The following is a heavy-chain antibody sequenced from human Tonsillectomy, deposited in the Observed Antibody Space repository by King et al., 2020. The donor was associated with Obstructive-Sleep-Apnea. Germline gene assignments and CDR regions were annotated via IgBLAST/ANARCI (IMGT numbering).Heavy chain of an antibody. CDR1: GYTFTSYG. V-gene: IGHV1-18*01. J-gene: IGHJ6*02. CDR3: ARDNKLLYRADYYMVLDV. D-gene: IGHD1-26*01. Sequence: VQLVESGAEVKKPGAAVKVSCKASGYTFTSYGFSWVRQAPGQGLEWMGWISAYNGNTNYAQKLQGRVTMTTDTSTSTAHMELRSLRSDDTAVYYCARDNKLLYRADYYMVLDVWGQGTTVTVSS. CDR2: ISAYNGNT.